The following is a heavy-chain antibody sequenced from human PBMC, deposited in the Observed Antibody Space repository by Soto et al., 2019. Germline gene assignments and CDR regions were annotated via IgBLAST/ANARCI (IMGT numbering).Heavy chain of an antibody. Sequence: SETLSLTCAVSGGSLSSTNWWSWVRQTPGKGLEWIGEIYHSGTTHYNPSLKSRVIISVDKSKKQFSLTLSSVTAADTAVYYCARAAKSSRDDYVWGSYRDAYYYSCMDVWGQGTTVTVYS. D-gene: IGHD3-16*02. J-gene: IGHJ6*02. CDR3: ARAAKSSRDDYVWGSYRDAYYYSCMDV. CDR1: GGSLSSTNW. V-gene: IGHV4-4*02. CDR2: IYHSGTT.